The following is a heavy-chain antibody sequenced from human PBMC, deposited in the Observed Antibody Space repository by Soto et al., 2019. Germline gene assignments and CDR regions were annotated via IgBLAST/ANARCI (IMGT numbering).Heavy chain of an antibody. Sequence: LRLSCAASGFAFNNFAMSWVRQAPGKGLEWVSVIDGPGETTYYADPVKGRFTISRDNSKSTLFLQMNRLRVEDTALYYCAKRTPGYCSVGMDVWGQGTKVTVSS. CDR3: AKRTPGYCSVGMDV. J-gene: IGHJ6*01. CDR1: GFAFNNFA. V-gene: IGHV3-23*01. D-gene: IGHD2-15*01. CDR2: IDGPGETT.